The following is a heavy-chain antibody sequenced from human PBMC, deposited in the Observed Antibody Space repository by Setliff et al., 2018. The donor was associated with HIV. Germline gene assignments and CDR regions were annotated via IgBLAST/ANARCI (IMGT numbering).Heavy chain of an antibody. CDR1: GGTFSSYA. CDR2: IIPIFGTA. D-gene: IGHD6-13*01. CDR3: ARSQDAKLGLDAFDI. Sequence: VKVSCKASGGTFSSYAISWVRQAPGQGLEWMGGIIPIFGTANYAQKFQGRVTITTDESTSTAYMELSSLRSEDTAVYYCARSQDAKLGLDAFDIWGQGTMVTVSS. J-gene: IGHJ3*02. V-gene: IGHV1-69*13.